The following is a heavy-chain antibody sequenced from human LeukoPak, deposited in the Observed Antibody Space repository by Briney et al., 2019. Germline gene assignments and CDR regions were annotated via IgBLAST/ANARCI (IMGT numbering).Heavy chain of an antibody. CDR2: IRSKAYGGTT. V-gene: IGHV3-49*03. CDR3: TSPRYSSTWYFDS. Sequence: PGRSLRLSCTASGFTFGDHAMSWFRQAPGKGLEWVGFIRSKAYGGTTEYVASVKGRFIISRDDSKSIAYLQMNSLKTEDTAVYYCTSPRYSSTWYFDSWGQGTLVTVSS. J-gene: IGHJ4*02. D-gene: IGHD6-13*01. CDR1: GFTFGDHA.